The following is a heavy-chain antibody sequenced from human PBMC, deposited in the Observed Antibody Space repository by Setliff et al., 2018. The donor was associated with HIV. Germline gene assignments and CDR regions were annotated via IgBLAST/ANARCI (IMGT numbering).Heavy chain of an antibody. CDR3: ARTIDY. CDR1: GFTFSSYS. CDR2: VTSSSNHI. Sequence: SLRLSCAASGFTFSSYSMNWVRQAPGKGLEWVSSVTSSSNHIYYADSVKGRFTLFRDNAKNSLYLQMNSLRVEDTAIYYCARTIDYWGQGTLVTVSS. J-gene: IGHJ4*02. V-gene: IGHV3-21*01.